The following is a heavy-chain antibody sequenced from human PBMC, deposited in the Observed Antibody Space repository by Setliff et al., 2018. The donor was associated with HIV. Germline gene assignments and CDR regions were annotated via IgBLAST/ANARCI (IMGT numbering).Heavy chain of an antibody. Sequence: ASVKVSCKTAGYTFTGYFMHWVRLAPGQGPEWMGWINPNSGDTDYAPKFQDRVTISRDNSKNTLYLQMNSLRAEDTAVYSCARDQFDFWSGYQFFYGMDVWGQGTTVNVSS. CDR3: ARDQFDFWSGYQFFYGMDV. J-gene: IGHJ6*02. V-gene: IGHV1-2*02. D-gene: IGHD3-3*01. CDR1: GYTFTGYF. CDR2: INPNSGDT.